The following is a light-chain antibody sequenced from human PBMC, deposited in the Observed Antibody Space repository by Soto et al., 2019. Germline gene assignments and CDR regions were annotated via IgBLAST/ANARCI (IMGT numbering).Light chain of an antibody. CDR3: QSYDSSLSGFYV. CDR1: SSNIGAGSD. V-gene: IGLV1-40*01. CDR2: ANS. Sequence: QSVLTQPPPMSGAPGQRGTISCTGSSSNIGAGSDVHRSQQLPGRAPKLLIYANSNRPSGVPDRFSGSRSGTSASLAITGLQAEDEADYSCQSYDSSLSGFYVFGTGTKVTVL. J-gene: IGLJ1*01.